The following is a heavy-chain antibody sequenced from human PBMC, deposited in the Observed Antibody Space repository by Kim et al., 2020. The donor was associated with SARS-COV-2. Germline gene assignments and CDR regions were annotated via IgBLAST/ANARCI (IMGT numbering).Heavy chain of an antibody. V-gene: IGHV3-74*01. CDR3: ARDWAGCDGSGS. D-gene: IGHD2-15*01. CDR1: GFTFSTSW. CDR2: INTDESRT. Sequence: GGSLRLSCAASGFTFSTSWMHWVRQAPGKGLVWVSLINTDESRTNYADSMKGRFSISRDNAKNILYLQMNSLRAEDTAVYYCARDWAGCDGSGSWGEGTLVTVPS. J-gene: IGHJ1*01.